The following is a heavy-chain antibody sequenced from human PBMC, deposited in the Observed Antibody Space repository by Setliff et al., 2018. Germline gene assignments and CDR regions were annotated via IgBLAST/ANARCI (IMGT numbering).Heavy chain of an antibody. J-gene: IGHJ2*01. CDR2: IWDDGGNK. CDR3: ARGRPYSNINWYFDL. CDR1: GVTFSTYR. D-gene: IGHD6-13*01. V-gene: IGHV3-33*08. Sequence: GGSLRLSCAASGVTFSTYRMHWVRQAPGKGLEWVAVIWDDGGNKYHADSVKGRFTISRDKSKNTLELQMNSLRTEDTAVYYGARGRPYSNINWYFDLWGRGTLVTVSS.